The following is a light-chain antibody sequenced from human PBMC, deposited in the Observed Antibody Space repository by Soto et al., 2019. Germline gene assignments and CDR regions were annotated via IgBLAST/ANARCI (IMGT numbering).Light chain of an antibody. J-gene: IGLJ2*01. Sequence: SYELTQPPSVSVAPGQTARITCGGSNIGSKTVHWYQQKPGQAPVLVVYDDADRPSGIPERFSGSNSGNTAALTISRVEAGHEADYYCQVWDSNTEHVVFGGGTKLTVL. V-gene: IGLV3-21*02. CDR3: QVWDSNTEHVV. CDR2: DDA. CDR1: NIGSKT.